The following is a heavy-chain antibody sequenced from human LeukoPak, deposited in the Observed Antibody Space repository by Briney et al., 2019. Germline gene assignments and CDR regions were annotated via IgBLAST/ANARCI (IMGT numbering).Heavy chain of an antibody. J-gene: IGHJ4*02. V-gene: IGHV3-23*01. CDR2: ISGSGVST. Sequence: GGSLRLSCAASGFTFSSYAMSWVRQAPGKGLEWVSAISGSGVSTYYADSVKGRFTISRDNSKNTLYLQMNSLRAEDTAVYYCAKCLGGGDCYPVDWGQGTLVTVSS. CDR3: AKCLGGGDCYPVD. D-gene: IGHD2-21*02. CDR1: GFTFSSYA.